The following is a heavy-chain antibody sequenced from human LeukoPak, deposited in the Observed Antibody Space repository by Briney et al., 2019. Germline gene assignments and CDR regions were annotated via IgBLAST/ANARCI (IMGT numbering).Heavy chain of an antibody. J-gene: IGHJ4*02. CDR1: GYTFTGYY. V-gene: IGHV1-2*02. CDR2: INPNSGGT. D-gene: IGHD3-22*01. Sequence: ASVKVSCKASGYTFTGYYMHWVRQAPGQGLEWMGWINPNSGGTNYAQKFQGRVTMTRDTSISTAYMELSRLRSDDTAVYYRARKGAQDYYDSSGQFDYWGQGTLVTVSS. CDR3: ARKGAQDYYDSSGQFDY.